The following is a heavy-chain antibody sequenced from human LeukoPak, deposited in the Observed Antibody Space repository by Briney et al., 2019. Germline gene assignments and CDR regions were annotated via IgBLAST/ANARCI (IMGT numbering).Heavy chain of an antibody. V-gene: IGHV3-64*01. Sequence: GGSLRLSCAASGLTFSSYAMHWVRQAPGKGLEYVSAISSNGGSTYYANSVKGRFTISRDNSKNTLYLQMGSLRAEDMAVYYCARSGSGSYTFDYWGQGTLVTVSS. D-gene: IGHD1-26*01. CDR1: GLTFSSYA. J-gene: IGHJ4*02. CDR3: ARSGSGSYTFDY. CDR2: ISSNGGST.